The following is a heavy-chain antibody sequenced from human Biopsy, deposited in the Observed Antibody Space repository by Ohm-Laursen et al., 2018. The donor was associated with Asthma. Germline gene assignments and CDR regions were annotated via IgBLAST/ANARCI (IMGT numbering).Heavy chain of an antibody. D-gene: IGHD6-19*01. V-gene: IGHV3-20*01. CDR1: GFAFDSYA. CDR2: INWNGGST. J-gene: IGHJ4*02. CDR3: GRDMGGFGSGWFPVEF. Sequence: SLRLSCSASGFAFDSYAMYWVRQAPGKGLDWVSGINWNGGSTGYADSVKGRFTISRDNAKNSLYLQMNNLRAEDTALYHCGRDMGGFGSGWFPVEFWGQGALVTVSS.